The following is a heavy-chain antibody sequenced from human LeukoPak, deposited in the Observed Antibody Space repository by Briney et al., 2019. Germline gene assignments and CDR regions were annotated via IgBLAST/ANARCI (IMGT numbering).Heavy chain of an antibody. J-gene: IGHJ4*02. CDR1: GYTFTSYG. CDR3: ARGETDSYYFDY. D-gene: IGHD3-22*01. CDR2: MNPNSGNT. V-gene: IGHV1-8*02. Sequence: ASVKVSCKASGYTFTSYGISWVRQAPGQGLEWMGWMNPNSGNTGYAQKFQGRVTMTRNTSISTAYMELSSLRSEDTAVYYCARGETDSYYFDYWGQGTLVTVSS.